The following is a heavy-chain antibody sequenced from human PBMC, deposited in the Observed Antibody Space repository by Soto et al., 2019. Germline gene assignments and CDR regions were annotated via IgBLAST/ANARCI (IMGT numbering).Heavy chain of an antibody. CDR1: GGTFSSYA. CDR2: IIPIFGTA. J-gene: IGHJ4*02. D-gene: IGHD3-22*01. Sequence: QVQLVQSGAEVKKPGSSVKVSCKASGGTFSSYAISWVRQAPGQGLEWMGGIIPIFGTANYAQKFQGRVTITADESTSTAYMELSSLRSEDTAVSYCARSRGYYDSSDVFYWGQGTLVTVSS. V-gene: IGHV1-69*01. CDR3: ARSRGYYDSSDVFY.